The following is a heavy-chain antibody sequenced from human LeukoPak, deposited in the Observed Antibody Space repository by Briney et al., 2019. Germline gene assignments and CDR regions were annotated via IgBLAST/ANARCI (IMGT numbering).Heavy chain of an antibody. Sequence: GGSLRLSCAASGFTFPNYCMTWVRQAPGKGLEWVASIKDDGSRKNYGDSVKGRFTVSRDNAENSLYLQMNILRAEDTAVYYCARSRVAAANWYFDLWGRGTLVTVSS. CDR3: ARSRVAAANWYFDL. D-gene: IGHD6-13*01. CDR2: IKDDGSRK. CDR1: GFTFPNYC. V-gene: IGHV3-7*01. J-gene: IGHJ2*01.